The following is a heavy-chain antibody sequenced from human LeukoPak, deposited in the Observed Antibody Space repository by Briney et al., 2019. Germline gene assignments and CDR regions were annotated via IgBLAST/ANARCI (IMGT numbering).Heavy chain of an antibody. Sequence: SETLSLTCTVSGGSISSYYWSWIRQPPGKGLEWIGCIYYSGSTNYSPSLKSRVTISADTSKNQFSLRLNSVAAADTAVYFCARVPTSGYSYGFVDSWGQGTLVTVSS. CDR2: IYYSGST. CDR3: ARVPTSGYSYGFVDS. V-gene: IGHV4-59*01. D-gene: IGHD5-18*01. J-gene: IGHJ4*02. CDR1: GGSISSYY.